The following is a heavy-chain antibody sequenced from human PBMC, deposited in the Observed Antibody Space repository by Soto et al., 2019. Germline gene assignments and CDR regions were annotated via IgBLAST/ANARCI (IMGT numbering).Heavy chain of an antibody. CDR2: IHYSGST. CDR3: ARHDYGYYFDY. Sequence: SETLSLTCTVSGDSISSGAYYWSWIRQHPGKGLEWIGYIHYSGSTYYNPSLRGRLTMSVDTSENQFSLSLSSVTAADTAVYYCARHDYGYYFDYWGQGTLVTVSS. V-gene: IGHV4-31*03. D-gene: IGHD4-17*01. CDR1: GDSISSGAYY. J-gene: IGHJ4*02.